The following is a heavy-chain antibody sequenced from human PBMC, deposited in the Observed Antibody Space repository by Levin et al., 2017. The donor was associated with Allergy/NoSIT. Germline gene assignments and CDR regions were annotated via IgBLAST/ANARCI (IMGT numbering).Heavy chain of an antibody. CDR1: GGSISSSSYY. Sequence: SETLSLTCTVSGGSISSSSYYWGWIRQPPGKGLEWIGSIYYSGSTYYNPSLKSRVTISVDTSKNQFSLKLSSVTAADTAVYYCARIFPTYYYDSSWYFDLWGRGTLVTVSS. D-gene: IGHD3-22*01. CDR2: IYYSGST. J-gene: IGHJ2*01. CDR3: ARIFPTYYYDSSWYFDL. V-gene: IGHV4-39*07.